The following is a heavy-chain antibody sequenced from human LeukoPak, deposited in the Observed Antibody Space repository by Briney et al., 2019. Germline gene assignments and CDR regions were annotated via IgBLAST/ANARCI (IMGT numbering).Heavy chain of an antibody. CDR2: ISYDGSDK. D-gene: IGHD3-16*01. CDR1: GFTFSSYA. Sequence: GRSLRLSCAASGFTFSSYAMHWVPQAPGKGLEGVAIISYDGSDKHYADSVKGRFTISRDNSKNTLYLQMNSLRVEDTTVYYCARGGRAKYYFEYWGQGTLVTVSS. V-gene: IGHV3-30*04. CDR3: ARGGRAKYYFEY. J-gene: IGHJ4*02.